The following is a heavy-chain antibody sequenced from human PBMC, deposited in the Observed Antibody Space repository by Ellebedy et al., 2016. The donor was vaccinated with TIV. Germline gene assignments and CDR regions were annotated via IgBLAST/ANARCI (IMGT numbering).Heavy chain of an antibody. V-gene: IGHV1-69*13. CDR3: ARVGYSYGTGYYYYMDV. CDR1: GGTFSSYA. D-gene: IGHD5-18*01. Sequence: ASVKVSCXASGGTFSSYAISWVRQAPGQGLEWMGGIIPILGTANYAQKFQGRVTITADESTSTAYMELSSLRSEDTAVYYCARVGYSYGTGYYYYMDVWGKGTTVTVSS. J-gene: IGHJ6*03. CDR2: IIPILGTA.